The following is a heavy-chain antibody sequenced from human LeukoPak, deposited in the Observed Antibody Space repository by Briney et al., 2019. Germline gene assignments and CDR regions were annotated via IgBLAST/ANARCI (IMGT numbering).Heavy chain of an antibody. V-gene: IGHV4-34*01. Sequence: TETLSLTCAVYGGSFSGYYWSWIRQPPGKGLEWIGEINHSGSTNYNPSLKSRVTISVDTSKNQFSLKLSSVTAADTAVYYCARAYSSGWNYYYYYYMDVWGKGTTVTISS. J-gene: IGHJ6*03. CDR3: ARAYSSGWNYYYYYYMDV. CDR1: GGSFSGYY. CDR2: INHSGST. D-gene: IGHD6-19*01.